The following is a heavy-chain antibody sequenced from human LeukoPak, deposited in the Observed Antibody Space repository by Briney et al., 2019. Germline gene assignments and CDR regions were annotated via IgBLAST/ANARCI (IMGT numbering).Heavy chain of an antibody. Sequence: GSLRLSCAASGFTSSSYAMSWVRQAPGKGLEWVSTISGSGGSTFYADSVKGRFTISRDNSENTLYLQMNSLRAEDTAVYYCANAGIAAPGTFDYWGQGTLVTVSS. CDR1: GFTSSSYA. CDR3: ANAGIAAPGTFDY. J-gene: IGHJ4*02. CDR2: ISGSGGST. V-gene: IGHV3-23*01. D-gene: IGHD6-13*01.